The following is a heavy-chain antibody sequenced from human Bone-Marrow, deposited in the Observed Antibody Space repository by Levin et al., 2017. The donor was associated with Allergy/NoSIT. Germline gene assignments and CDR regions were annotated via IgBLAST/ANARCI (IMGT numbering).Heavy chain of an antibody. J-gene: IGHJ3*02. CDR3: ARGRVAWFGGLDAFDI. CDR1: GDSVSSNSAA. CDR2: TYYRSKWYN. D-gene: IGHD3-10*01. V-gene: IGHV6-1*01. Sequence: SQTLSLTCAISGDSVSSNSAAWNWIRQSPSRGLEWLGRTYYRSKWYNDYAVSVKSRITINPDTSKNQFSLQLNSVTPEDTAVYYCARGRVAWFGGLDAFDIWGQGTMVTVSS.